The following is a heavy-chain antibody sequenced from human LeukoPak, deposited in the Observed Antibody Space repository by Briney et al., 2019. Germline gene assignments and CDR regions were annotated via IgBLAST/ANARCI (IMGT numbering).Heavy chain of an antibody. D-gene: IGHD2-2*01. Sequence: PGGSLRLSCAASGFTFSSYGMHWVRQAPGKGLEWVAFIRYDGSNKYYADSVKGRFTISRDNSKNTLYVQMDSLRAEDTAVYYCAKDAGSTSNYYYYYMDVWGKGTTVTISS. CDR1: GFTFSSYG. CDR2: IRYDGSNK. J-gene: IGHJ6*03. CDR3: AKDAGSTSNYYYYYMDV. V-gene: IGHV3-30*02.